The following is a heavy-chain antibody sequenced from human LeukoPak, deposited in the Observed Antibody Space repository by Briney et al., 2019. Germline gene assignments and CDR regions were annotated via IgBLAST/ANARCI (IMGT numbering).Heavy chain of an antibody. V-gene: IGHV4-31*03. J-gene: IGHJ4*02. CDR1: GGSISSGGYY. Sequence: PSETLSLTCTVSGGSISSGGYYWSWIRQHPGKGLEWIGYIYYSGSTYYNPSLKSRVTISVDTSKNQFSLKLSSVTAADTAVYYCARGQWELPHPLDCWGQGTLVTVSS. D-gene: IGHD1-26*01. CDR3: ARGQWELPHPLDC. CDR2: IYYSGST.